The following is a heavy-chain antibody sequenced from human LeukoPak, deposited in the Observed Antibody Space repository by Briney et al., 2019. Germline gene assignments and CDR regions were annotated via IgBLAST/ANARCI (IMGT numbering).Heavy chain of an antibody. J-gene: IGHJ4*02. CDR1: GFTFSSYS. V-gene: IGHV3-21*01. Sequence: GGSPRLSCAASGFTFSSYSMNWVRQAPGKGLEWVSSISSSSSYIYYADSVKGRFTISRDNAKNSLYLQMNSLRAEDTAVYYCARLYYYGSGSYYPIFDYWGQETLVTVSS. CDR2: ISSSSSYI. D-gene: IGHD3-10*01. CDR3: ARLYYYGSGSYYPIFDY.